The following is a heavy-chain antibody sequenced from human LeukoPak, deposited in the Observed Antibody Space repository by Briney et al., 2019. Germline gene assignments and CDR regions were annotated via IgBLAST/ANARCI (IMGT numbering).Heavy chain of an antibody. CDR3: AQSYDSSGFYNY. J-gene: IGHJ4*02. CDR2: IYYSGST. V-gene: IGHV4-59*01. Sequence: SETLSLTCTVSGGYISSYYWSWIRQPPGKGLEWIGYIYYSGSTNYNPSLKSRVTISVDTSKNQFSLKLSSVTAADTAVYYCAQSYDSSGFYNYWGQGTLVTVSS. D-gene: IGHD3-22*01. CDR1: GGYISSYY.